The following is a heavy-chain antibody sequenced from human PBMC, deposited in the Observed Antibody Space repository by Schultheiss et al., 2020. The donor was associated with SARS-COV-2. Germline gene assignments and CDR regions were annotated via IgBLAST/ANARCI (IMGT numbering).Heavy chain of an antibody. J-gene: IGHJ3*02. CDR2: IDWDDDK. CDR1: GFSLSTSGMC. V-gene: IGHV2-70*11. D-gene: IGHD3-22*01. CDR3: ARIQGTYYYDSSGYYYTDAFDI. Sequence: SGPTLVKPTQTLTLTCTFSGFSLSTSGMCVSWIRQPPGKALEWLARIDWDDDKYYSTSLKTRLTISKDTSKNQVVLTMTNMDPVDTATYYCARIQGTYYYDSSGYYYTDAFDIWGQGTIVTVSS.